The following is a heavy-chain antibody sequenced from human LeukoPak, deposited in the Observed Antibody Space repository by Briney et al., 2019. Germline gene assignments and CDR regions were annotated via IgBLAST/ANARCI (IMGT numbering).Heavy chain of an antibody. CDR3: ARASALTGTSRTSDDAFDI. D-gene: IGHD1-7*01. Sequence: ASLKVSCKASGYTFSTYGITWVRQAPGQGLEWMGWVSAYNDNTNYAQKFQGRVTMTTDASTSTAYMELRSLRSDDTAVYYCARASALTGTSRTSDDAFDIWGPGTMVTVSS. J-gene: IGHJ3*02. V-gene: IGHV1-18*01. CDR1: GYTFSTYG. CDR2: VSAYNDNT.